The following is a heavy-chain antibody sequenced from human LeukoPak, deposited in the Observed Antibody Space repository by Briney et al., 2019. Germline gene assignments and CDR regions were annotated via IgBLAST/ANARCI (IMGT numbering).Heavy chain of an antibody. CDR3: ARRAGAYSHPYDY. V-gene: IGHV3-53*01. CDR2: IYSDNT. CDR1: GFTFSSNS. D-gene: IGHD4/OR15-4a*01. Sequence: GGSLRLSCTVSGFTFSSNSMSWVRQAPGKGLEWVSFIYSDNTHYSNSVKGRFTISRDNSKNTLYLQMNSLRAEDTAVYYCARRAGAYSHPYDYWGQGTLVTVSS. J-gene: IGHJ4*02.